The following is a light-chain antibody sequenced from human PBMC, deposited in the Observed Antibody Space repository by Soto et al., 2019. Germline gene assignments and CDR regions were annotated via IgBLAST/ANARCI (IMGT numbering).Light chain of an antibody. Sequence: DIQMTQSPSTLSASVGDRVTITCRASQSISSWLAWYQQKPGKAPKLLSYDASSLESGVPSRFSGSGSGTEFTLTISSLQPDDFATYYCQLYNSYLYTFGQGTKLEIK. CDR3: QLYNSYLYT. CDR1: QSISSW. CDR2: DAS. V-gene: IGKV1-5*01. J-gene: IGKJ2*01.